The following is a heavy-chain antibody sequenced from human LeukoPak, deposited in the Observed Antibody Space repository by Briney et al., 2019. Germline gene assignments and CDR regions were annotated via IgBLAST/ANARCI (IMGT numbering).Heavy chain of an antibody. D-gene: IGHD1-7*01. J-gene: IGHJ4*02. CDR2: ISSSGSTI. CDR1: GFTFSDYY. V-gene: IGHV3-11*04. Sequence: GGSLRLSCAASGFTFSDYYMSWIRQAPGKGLEWVSYISSSGSTIYYADSVKGRFTISRDNAKNSLYLQMNSLRAEDTAVYYCAREPGYNWNYVDYFDYWGQGTLVTVSS. CDR3: AREPGYNWNYVDYFDY.